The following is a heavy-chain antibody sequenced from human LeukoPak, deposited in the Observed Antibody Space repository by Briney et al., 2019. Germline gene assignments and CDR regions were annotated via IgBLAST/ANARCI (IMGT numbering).Heavy chain of an antibody. D-gene: IGHD3-3*01. Sequence: PWASVKVSCKASGYTFSSYAISWVRQAPGQGLEWMGGIIPIFGTANYAQKFQGRVTITADKSTSTAYMELSSLRSEDTAVYYCARVPEYYDFWSGASGSYYFDYWGQGTLVTVSS. CDR3: ARVPEYYDFWSGASGSYYFDY. V-gene: IGHV1-69*06. CDR2: IIPIFGTA. J-gene: IGHJ4*02. CDR1: GYTFSSYA.